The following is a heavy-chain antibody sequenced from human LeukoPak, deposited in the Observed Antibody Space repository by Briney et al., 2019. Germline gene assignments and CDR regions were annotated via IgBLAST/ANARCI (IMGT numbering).Heavy chain of an antibody. CDR2: INPNSGGT. D-gene: IGHD4-11*01. CDR1: GYTFTGYY. CDR3: ARDNLKYTVTTPDY. J-gene: IGHJ4*02. V-gene: IGHV1-2*02. Sequence: ASVKVSCKASGYTFTGYYMHWVRQAPGQGLERMGWINPNSGGTNYAQKFQGRVTMTRDTSISTAYMELSRLRSDDTAVYYCARDNLKYTVTTPDYWGQGTLVTVSS.